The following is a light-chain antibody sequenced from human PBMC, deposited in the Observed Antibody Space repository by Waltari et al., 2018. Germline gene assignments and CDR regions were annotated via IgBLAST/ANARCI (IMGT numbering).Light chain of an antibody. CDR2: GAS. J-gene: IGKJ1*01. V-gene: IGKV3-15*01. Sequence: EIVMTQSPATLSVSPGERATLSCRASQSVSSNLASYQQKPGQAPRLLIYGASTRATGIPARFSGSGSGTEFTLTISSLQSEDFAVYYCQQYNNWPPWTFGQGTKVGIK. CDR3: QQYNNWPPWT. CDR1: QSVSSN.